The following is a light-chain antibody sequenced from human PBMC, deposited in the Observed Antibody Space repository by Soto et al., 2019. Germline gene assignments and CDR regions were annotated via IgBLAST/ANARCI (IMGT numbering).Light chain of an antibody. CDR3: LQYYSTATWT. V-gene: IGKV4-1*01. CDR2: WAS. CDR1: QSVLYSSNNKNY. Sequence: DIVMTQSPDSLAVSLGERATINCKSSQSVLYSSNNKNYLAWYQQKPGQPPKLLIYWASTRESGVPDRFSGSVFGTNFTLTINSLQAEDGRVYFCLQYYSTATWTIGLGTKVDSK. J-gene: IGKJ1*01.